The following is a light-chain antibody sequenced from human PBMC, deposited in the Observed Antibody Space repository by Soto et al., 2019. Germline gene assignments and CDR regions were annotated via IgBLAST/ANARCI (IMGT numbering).Light chain of an antibody. Sequence: QSALTQPASVSGSPGQSITISCTGISSDVGGYNYVSWYQQLPGKAPKLIIYDVSNRPSGVSNRFSASKSANAASLTISGLHAEEEADYYCSSYTSSSTLYVFGTGTKLTVL. V-gene: IGLV2-14*03. J-gene: IGLJ1*01. CDR1: SSDVGGYNY. CDR2: DVS. CDR3: SSYTSSSTLYV.